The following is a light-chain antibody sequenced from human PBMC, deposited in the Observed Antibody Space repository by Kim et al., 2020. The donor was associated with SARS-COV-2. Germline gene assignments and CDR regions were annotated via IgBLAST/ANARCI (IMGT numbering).Light chain of an antibody. CDR3: CSYAGTNTFV. Sequence: QSALTQPRSVSGSPGQSVTISCTGTSSDVGGYNYVSWYQQHPGKAPKLMIYDVTKRPSGVPDRFSGSKSGNTASLTISGLQAEDEADYSCCSYAGTNTFVFGGGTQLTVL. V-gene: IGLV2-11*01. CDR2: DVT. J-gene: IGLJ2*01. CDR1: SSDVGGYNY.